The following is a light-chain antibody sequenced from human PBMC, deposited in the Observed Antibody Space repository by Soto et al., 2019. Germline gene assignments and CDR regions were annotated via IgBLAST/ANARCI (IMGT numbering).Light chain of an antibody. CDR2: GAS. CDR1: QSVTSNY. CDR3: QQYGSSPRT. Sequence: EIVVTQSPGTLSLSPGGTATLSCRASQSVTSNYLAWYQQKPGQAPRLLIYGASRRATGIPDRFSGSGSGTDFTLTIARLEPEDFAVYYCQQYGSSPRTFGQGTKIEIK. V-gene: IGKV3-20*01. J-gene: IGKJ1*01.